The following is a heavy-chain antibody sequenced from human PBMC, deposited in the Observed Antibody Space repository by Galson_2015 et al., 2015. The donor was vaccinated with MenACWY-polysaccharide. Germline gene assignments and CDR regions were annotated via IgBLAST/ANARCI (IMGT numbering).Heavy chain of an antibody. D-gene: IGHD3-3*02. V-gene: IGHV1-46*01. CDR1: GYSFTNYY. CDR3: AREPPSKCYFDY. Sequence: SVKVSCKASGYSFTNYYINWLRQAPGQGLEWIGRINPTADTIHYAQKFQGRVTMTRDTSTTTVYKELNSLRSEDTAVYYCAREPPSKCYFDYWGKATPVTVSS. J-gene: IGHJ4*02. CDR2: INPTADTI.